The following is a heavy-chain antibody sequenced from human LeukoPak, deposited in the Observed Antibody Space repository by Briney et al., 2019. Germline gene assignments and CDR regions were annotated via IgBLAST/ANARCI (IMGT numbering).Heavy chain of an antibody. CDR3: ARAALEWPSYEDY. D-gene: IGHD3-3*01. V-gene: IGHV3-7*01. CDR2: IKEDGSEK. J-gene: IGHJ4*02. CDR1: GFTFRRYW. Sequence: GGSLRLSCAASGFTFRRYWMSWVRQAPGKGLEWLANIKEDGSEKYYVDSVKGRFTISRDNAKNSLYLQMNSLRAEDTAVYYCARAALEWPSYEDYWGQGTLVTVSS.